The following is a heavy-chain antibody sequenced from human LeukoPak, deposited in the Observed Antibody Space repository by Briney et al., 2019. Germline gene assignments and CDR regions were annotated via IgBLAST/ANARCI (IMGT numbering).Heavy chain of an antibody. V-gene: IGHV3-7*01. CDR1: GFTFSIFS. CDR2: IKQDGSEK. J-gene: IGHJ4*02. Sequence: GGSLRLSCAASGFTFSIFSMNWVRQAPGKGLEWVANIKQDGSEKYYVDSVKGRFTISRDNAKNSLYLQMNSLRAEDTAVYYCARDSSTYSSGLDYWGQGTLVTVSS. CDR3: ARDSSTYSSGLDY. D-gene: IGHD6-19*01.